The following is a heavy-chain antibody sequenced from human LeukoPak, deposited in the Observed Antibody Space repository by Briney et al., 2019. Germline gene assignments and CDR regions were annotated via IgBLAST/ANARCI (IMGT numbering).Heavy chain of an antibody. D-gene: IGHD1-26*01. Sequence: GGSLRLSCAASGFTFNSYSMSWVRQAPGKGLEWVSSISSSSSYIYYADSVKGRFTISRDNAKNPPYLQMNSLRAEDTAVYYCARDPLRTVGATTEADYWGQGTLVTVSS. V-gene: IGHV3-21*01. CDR2: ISSSSSYI. CDR1: GFTFNSYS. CDR3: ARDPLRTVGATTEADY. J-gene: IGHJ4*02.